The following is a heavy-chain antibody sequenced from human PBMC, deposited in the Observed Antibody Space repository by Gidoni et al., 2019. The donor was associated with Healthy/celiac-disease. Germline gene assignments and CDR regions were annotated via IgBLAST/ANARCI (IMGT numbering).Heavy chain of an antibody. D-gene: IGHD3-22*01. CDR3: ATGHSNYYDSSGYYGY. Sequence: EVQLVESGGGLVQPGRSLRLSCAASGFTFDESAMHWVRQAPGQGLEWVSGVSWNSGSIGYEDYAKGRFSISRDHATKYLYLQLISLRAEDTAFLYCATGHSNYYDSSGYYGYWGQGTLVTVSS. V-gene: IGHV3-9*01. J-gene: IGHJ4*02. CDR2: VSWNSGSI. CDR1: GFTFDESA.